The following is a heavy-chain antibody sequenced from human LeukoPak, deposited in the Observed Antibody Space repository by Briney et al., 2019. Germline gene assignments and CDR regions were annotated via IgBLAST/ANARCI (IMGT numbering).Heavy chain of an antibody. Sequence: ASVKVSCKASGYTFTNYGISWVRQAPGRGLEWMGWISAYNGNTNYAQKLQGRVTMTTDTSTSTAYMEVRSLRSDDTAVYYCARETGSYKGNYFDYWGQGTLVTVSS. CDR3: ARETGSYKGNYFDY. V-gene: IGHV1-18*04. D-gene: IGHD3-9*01. CDR1: GYTFTNYG. CDR2: ISAYNGNT. J-gene: IGHJ4*02.